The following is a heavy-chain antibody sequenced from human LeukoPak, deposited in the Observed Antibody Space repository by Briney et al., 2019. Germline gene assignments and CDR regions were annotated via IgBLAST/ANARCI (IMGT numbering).Heavy chain of an antibody. Sequence: GGSLRLSCAASGFTFSSYSMTWVRQAPGKGLEWVSSISSTGNYVYFGDSVKGRFTISRDNTKNSLYPQLNSLRADDMAVYYCARGFSDWFGWFDTWGQGTLVTVSS. CDR2: ISSTGNYV. V-gene: IGHV3-21*01. J-gene: IGHJ5*02. CDR3: ARGFSDWFGWFDT. CDR1: GFTFSSYS. D-gene: IGHD3-9*01.